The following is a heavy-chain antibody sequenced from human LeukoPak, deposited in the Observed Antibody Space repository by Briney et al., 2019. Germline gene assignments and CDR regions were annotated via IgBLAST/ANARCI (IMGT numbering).Heavy chain of an antibody. V-gene: IGHV4-34*01. CDR2: INHSGST. J-gene: IGHJ4*02. CDR3: ARGHRGYCSGGSCPNYDY. CDR1: GGSISSYY. Sequence: PSETLSLTCTVSGGSISSYYWTWIRQPPGKGLEWIGEINHSGSTNYNPSLKSRVTITVDTSKNQFSLKLSSVTAADTAVYYCARGHRGYCSGGSCPNYDYWGQGTLVTVSS. D-gene: IGHD2-15*01.